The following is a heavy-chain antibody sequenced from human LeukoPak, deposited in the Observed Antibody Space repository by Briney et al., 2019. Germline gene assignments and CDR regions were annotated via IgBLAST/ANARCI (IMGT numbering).Heavy chain of an antibody. Sequence: PGGSLRLSCAASGFTFITYSMTWVRQAPGRGLEWVSAITGSGAFTDYADSVKGRFTISRDNSKNTLYLQMNSLRAEDTAVYYCARGGSGDWGQGTLVTVSS. CDR1: GFTFITYS. J-gene: IGHJ4*02. CDR3: ARGGSGD. D-gene: IGHD2-15*01. CDR2: ITGSGAFT. V-gene: IGHV3-23*01.